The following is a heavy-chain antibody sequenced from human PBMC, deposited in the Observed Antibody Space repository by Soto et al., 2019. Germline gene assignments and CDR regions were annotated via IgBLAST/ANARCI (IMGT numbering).Heavy chain of an antibody. CDR2: IWYDGSNK. D-gene: IGHD3-16*01. CDR1: GFTFSLYG. CDR3: ARGLRGISFYGMDV. Sequence: QVQLVESGGGVVQPGRSLRLSCAASGFTFSLYGMHWVRQAPGKGLEWVAVIWYDGSNKFYADSVKGRFTISRDNSKNTLYLQMNRLRDEDTAVYYCARGLRGISFYGMDVWCQGTTVIVSS. J-gene: IGHJ6*02. V-gene: IGHV3-33*01.